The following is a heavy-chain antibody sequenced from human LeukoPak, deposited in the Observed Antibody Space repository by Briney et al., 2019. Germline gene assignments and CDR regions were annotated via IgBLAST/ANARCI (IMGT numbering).Heavy chain of an antibody. V-gene: IGHV3-23*01. CDR2: IGGGASST. CDR3: AKDLSSSCPNAFHI. CDR1: GFTLARYA. Sequence: GGSLRLSCTASGFTLARYAMSWVRQAPGEGLECVSFIGGGASSTYYADSVKGRFTTSRDNSKNIMYLQMNSLRAEDTAVYYCAKDLSSSCPNAFHIWGQGTKVTVSS. J-gene: IGHJ3*02. D-gene: IGHD6-13*01.